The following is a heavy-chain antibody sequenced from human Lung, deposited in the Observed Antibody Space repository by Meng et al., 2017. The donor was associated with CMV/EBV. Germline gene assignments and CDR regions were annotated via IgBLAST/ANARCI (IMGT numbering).Heavy chain of an antibody. J-gene: IGHJ6*02. CDR2: INPNSGGT. CDR3: AYTYDFWSGYYPPGMDV. Sequence: ASXXVSXKASGYTFTGYYMHWVRQAPGQGLEWMGWINPNSGGTNYAQKFQGRVTMTRDTSISTAYMELSRLRSDDTAVYYCAYTYDFWSGYYPPGMDVWGQGPTVTVSS. V-gene: IGHV1-2*02. D-gene: IGHD3-3*01. CDR1: GYTFTGYY.